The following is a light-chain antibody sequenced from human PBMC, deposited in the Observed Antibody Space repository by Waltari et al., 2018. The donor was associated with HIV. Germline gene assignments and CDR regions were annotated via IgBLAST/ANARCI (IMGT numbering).Light chain of an antibody. CDR3: QQYYSNTL. J-gene: IGKJ1*01. V-gene: IGKV4-1*01. Sequence: DIVMTQSPDSLAVSLGERATINCKSSQSVLYSSNNKNYLAWYQQKPGQPPKLLIYWASTRESGVPDRFSGSGSGTDFTLTISSLQAEDVAVYYCQQYYSNTLFGQGTKVEIK. CDR2: WAS. CDR1: QSVLYSSNNKNY.